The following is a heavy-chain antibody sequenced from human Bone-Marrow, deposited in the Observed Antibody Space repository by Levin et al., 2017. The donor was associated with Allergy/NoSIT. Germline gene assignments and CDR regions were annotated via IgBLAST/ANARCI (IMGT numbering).Heavy chain of an antibody. D-gene: IGHD2-15*01. CDR3: ARTVGYCTSGSCLGWFDP. CDR1: DGSISSSGFY. Sequence: SETLSLTCSVSDGSISSSGFYWSWIRQHPETGLEWLGYIFYRGNTYYSPSLKSRVTISVDTFKNEFSLKLTSVTAADTAVYYCARTVGYCTSGSCLGWFDPWGQGAQVTVSA. J-gene: IGHJ5*02. CDR2: IFYRGNT. V-gene: IGHV4-31*03.